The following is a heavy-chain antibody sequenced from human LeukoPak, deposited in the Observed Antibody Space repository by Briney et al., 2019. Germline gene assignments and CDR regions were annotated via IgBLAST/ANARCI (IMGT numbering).Heavy chain of an antibody. CDR3: ARVRVYSGYDCFDY. J-gene: IGHJ4*02. Sequence: PGGSLRLSCAASGFTVSSNYMSWVRQAPGKGLEWVSVIYSGGSTYYADSVKGRFTISRDNSKNTLYLQMNSLRAEDTAVYYCARVRVYSGYDCFDYWGQGTLVTVSS. CDR2: IYSGGST. D-gene: IGHD5-12*01. CDR1: GFTVSSNY. V-gene: IGHV3-53*01.